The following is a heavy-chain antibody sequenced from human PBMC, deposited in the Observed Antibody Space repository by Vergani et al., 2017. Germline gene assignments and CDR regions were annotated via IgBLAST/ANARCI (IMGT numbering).Heavy chain of an antibody. Sequence: VQLVESGGGVVQPGRSLRLSCATSGFTFDDYAMHWVRQVPGKGLEWVSGISWDSDDIDYADSVKGRFTISRDNAKKSLYLQMNSLRAEDTAVYYCARVVGATTNYYGMDVWGQGTTVTVSS. V-gene: IGHV3-9*01. CDR3: ARVVGATTNYYGMDV. CDR1: GFTFDDYA. CDR2: ISWDSDDI. D-gene: IGHD1-26*01. J-gene: IGHJ6*02.